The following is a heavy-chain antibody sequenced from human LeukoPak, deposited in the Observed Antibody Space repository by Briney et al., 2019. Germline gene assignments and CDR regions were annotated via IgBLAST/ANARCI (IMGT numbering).Heavy chain of an antibody. D-gene: IGHD3-22*01. Sequence: SETLSLTCAVYGGSFSGYYWSWIRQPPGKGLEWIGRIYTSGSTNYNPSLKSRVTMPVDTSKNQFSLKLSSVTAADTAVYYCAGSYDSSGYYYFWQAFDIWGQGTMVTVSS. J-gene: IGHJ3*02. V-gene: IGHV4-59*10. CDR2: IYTSGST. CDR3: AGSYDSSGYYYFWQAFDI. CDR1: GGSFSGYY.